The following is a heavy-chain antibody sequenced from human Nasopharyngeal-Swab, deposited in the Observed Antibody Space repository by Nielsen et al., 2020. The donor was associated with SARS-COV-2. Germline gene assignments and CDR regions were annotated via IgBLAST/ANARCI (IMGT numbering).Heavy chain of an antibody. Sequence: SETLSLTCTVSGGSISSYYWSWIRQPPGKGLEWIGYIFYSGSTNYNPSLKSRVTISVDTSKNQFSLKLSSVTAADTAVYYCARGAYSSRGLYYYGLDVWGQGTTVTVSS. CDR3: ARGAYSSRGLYYYGLDV. D-gene: IGHD6-13*01. J-gene: IGHJ6*02. CDR2: IFYSGST. V-gene: IGHV4-59*12. CDR1: GGSISSYY.